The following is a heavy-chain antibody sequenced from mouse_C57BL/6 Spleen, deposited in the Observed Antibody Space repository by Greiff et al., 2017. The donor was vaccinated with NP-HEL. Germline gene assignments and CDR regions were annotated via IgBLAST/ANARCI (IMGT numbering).Heavy chain of an antibody. J-gene: IGHJ2*01. CDR3: TAGYSLFDY. Sequence: EVKVEESGGGLVQPGGSMKLSCVASGFTFSNYWMNWVRQSPEKGLEWVAQIRLKSDNYATHYAESVKGRFTISRDDSKSSVYLQMNNLRAEDTGIYYCTAGYSLFDYWGQGTTLTVSS. CDR1: GFTFSNYW. V-gene: IGHV6-3*01. D-gene: IGHD2-3*01. CDR2: IRLKSDNYAT.